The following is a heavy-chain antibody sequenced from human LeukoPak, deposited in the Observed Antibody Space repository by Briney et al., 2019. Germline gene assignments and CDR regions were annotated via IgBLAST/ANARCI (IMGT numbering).Heavy chain of an antibody. J-gene: IGHJ6*03. Sequence: SGGSLRLSCAASGFTFSSYEMNWVRQAPGKGLEWVSYISSSGSTIYYADSVKGRFTISRDNAKNSLYLQMNSLRAEDTAVYYCARVGGSGSPNVYYYYYYMDVWGKGTTVTISS. D-gene: IGHD3-10*01. CDR1: GFTFSSYE. CDR2: ISSSGSTI. CDR3: ARVGGSGSPNVYYYYYYMDV. V-gene: IGHV3-48*03.